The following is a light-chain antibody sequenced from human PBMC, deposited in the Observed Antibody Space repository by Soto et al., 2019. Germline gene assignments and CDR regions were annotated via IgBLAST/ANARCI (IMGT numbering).Light chain of an antibody. V-gene: IGLV2-23*02. Sequence: QSVLTQPASVSGSPGQSITISSTGTSSDLGSYNLVSWYQQHPGKAPKVMIYDVSQRPSGVSTRFSGSKSGNTASLTISGLQAEDEADYYCCSYAGSSTFVFGTGTKVTV. CDR3: CSYAGSSTFV. CDR2: DVS. CDR1: SSDLGSYNL. J-gene: IGLJ1*01.